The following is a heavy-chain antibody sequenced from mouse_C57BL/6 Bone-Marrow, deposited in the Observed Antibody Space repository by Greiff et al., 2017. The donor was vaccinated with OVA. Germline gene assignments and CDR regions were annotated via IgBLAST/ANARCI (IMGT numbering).Heavy chain of an antibody. CDR2: IDPEDGDT. D-gene: IGHD2-12*01. J-gene: IGHJ4*01. CDR3: TTGRQGNYYAMDY. Sequence: EVNVVESGAELVRPGASVKLSCTASGFNIKDYYMHWVKQRPEQGLEWIGRIDPEDGDTEYAPKFQGKATMTAVTSSNTAYLQLSSLTSEDTAVYYCTTGRQGNYYAMDYWGQGTSVTVSS. V-gene: IGHV14-1*01. CDR1: GFNIKDYY.